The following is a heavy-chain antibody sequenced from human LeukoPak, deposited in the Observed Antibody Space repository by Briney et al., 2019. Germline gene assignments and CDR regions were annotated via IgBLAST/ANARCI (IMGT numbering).Heavy chain of an antibody. J-gene: IGHJ4*02. D-gene: IGHD5-12*01. CDR2: MNPNSGNT. V-gene: IGHV1-8*01. CDR1: GYTFTSYD. CDR3: ARDLGTTGGYGFDY. Sequence: GASVKVSCKASGYTFTSYDINWVRQATGQGLEWMGWMNPNSGNTGYAQKFQGRVTMTRNTSISTAYMELSSLRSEDTAVYYCARDLGTTGGYGFDYWGQGTLVTVSS.